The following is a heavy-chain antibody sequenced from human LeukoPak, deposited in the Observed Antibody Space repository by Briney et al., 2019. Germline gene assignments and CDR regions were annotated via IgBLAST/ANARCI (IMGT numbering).Heavy chain of an antibody. D-gene: IGHD6-13*01. CDR2: IYPGDSDT. J-gene: IGHJ4*02. Sequence: GESLKISCKGSGYSFTSYWIGWVRQMPGKGLEWMGIIYPGDSDTRYSPSFQGQVTISADKSISTAYPQWSSLKASDTAMYYCARQRSSSWYGNDYWGQGTLVTVSS. CDR3: ARQRSSSWYGNDY. V-gene: IGHV5-51*01. CDR1: GYSFTSYW.